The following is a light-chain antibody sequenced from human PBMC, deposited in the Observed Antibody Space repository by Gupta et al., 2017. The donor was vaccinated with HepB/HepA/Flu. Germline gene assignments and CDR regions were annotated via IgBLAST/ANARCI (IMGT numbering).Light chain of an antibody. CDR2: GAS. J-gene: IGKJ1*01. CDR1: QGISSQ. V-gene: IGKV1-12*01. Sequence: DIQMTQSPSSVSASVGDRVTITCRASQGISSQLAWYQQKAGNAPNLLIYGASSVQSGVPSRFSGSGSGTDFTLTISSRQPEDFATYYCQQGNSFPWTFGQGTKVEIK. CDR3: QQGNSFPWT.